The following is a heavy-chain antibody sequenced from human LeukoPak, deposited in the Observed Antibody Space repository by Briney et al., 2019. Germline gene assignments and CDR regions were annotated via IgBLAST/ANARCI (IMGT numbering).Heavy chain of an antibody. CDR3: ARDRAIYYYMDV. V-gene: IGHV4-59*12. CDR1: GGSISSYY. Sequence: SETLSLTCTVSGGSISSYYWSWIRQPPGKGLEWIGYIYYSGSTNHNPSLKSRVTISVDTSKNQFSLKLSSVTAADTAVYYCARDRAIYYYMDVWGKGTTVTVSS. J-gene: IGHJ6*03. CDR2: IYYSGST.